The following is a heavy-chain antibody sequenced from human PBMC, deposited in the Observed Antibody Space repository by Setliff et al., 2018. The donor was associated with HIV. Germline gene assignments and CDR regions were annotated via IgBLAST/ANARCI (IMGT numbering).Heavy chain of an antibody. V-gene: IGHV1-2*02. Sequence: ASVKVSCKSSGYTFTAYYIHWVRQARGQGLEWMGWINPDSGATKYAEKFEGRVSLTRDTSINTVYMELSSLRSDDTAVYYCARATRTGWYSLFEYWGQGTLVTVSS. CDR3: ARATRTGWYSLFEY. CDR2: INPDSGAT. CDR1: GYTFTAYY. D-gene: IGHD6-19*01. J-gene: IGHJ4*02.